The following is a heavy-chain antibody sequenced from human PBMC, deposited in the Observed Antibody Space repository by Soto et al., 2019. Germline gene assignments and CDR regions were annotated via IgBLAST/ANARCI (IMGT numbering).Heavy chain of an antibody. V-gene: IGHV3-74*01. CDR1: GFTFSSYW. J-gene: IGHJ6*02. CDR2: INSDGSST. Sequence: GGSLRLSCAASGFTFSSYWMHWVRQAPGKGLVWVSRINSDGSSTSYADSVKGRFTISRDNAKNTLYLQMNSLRAEDTAVYYCARVYKPAFDYYYGMDVWGQGTTVTVSS. CDR3: ARVYKPAFDYYYGMDV. D-gene: IGHD1-20*01.